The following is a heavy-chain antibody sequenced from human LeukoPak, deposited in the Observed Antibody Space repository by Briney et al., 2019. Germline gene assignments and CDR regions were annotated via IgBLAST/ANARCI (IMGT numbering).Heavy chain of an antibody. D-gene: IGHD3-10*01. Sequence: SETLSLTCAVYGGSFSGYYWSWIRQPPGKGLEWIGEINHSGSTNCNPSLKSRVTISVDTSKNQFSLKLSSVTAADTAVYYCARGRKGILNWFDPWGQGTLVTVSS. CDR3: ARGRKGILNWFDP. J-gene: IGHJ5*02. V-gene: IGHV4-34*01. CDR1: GGSFSGYY. CDR2: INHSGST.